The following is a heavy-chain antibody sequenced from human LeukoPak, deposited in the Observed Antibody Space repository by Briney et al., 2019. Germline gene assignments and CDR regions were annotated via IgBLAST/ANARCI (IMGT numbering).Heavy chain of an antibody. CDR2: IIPILGIA. J-gene: IGHJ4*02. Sequence: SVKLSCTASGGTFTSYTISWGRQAPGQGLEWMGRIIPILGIANYAQKFQGRVTITADKSTSTAYMQLSSLRSEDTAVYYCARDWSGYCSSTSCFHYYFGYWGQGTLVTVS. CDR3: ARDWSGYCSSTSCFHYYFGY. D-gene: IGHD2-2*03. CDR1: GGTFTSYT. V-gene: IGHV1-69*04.